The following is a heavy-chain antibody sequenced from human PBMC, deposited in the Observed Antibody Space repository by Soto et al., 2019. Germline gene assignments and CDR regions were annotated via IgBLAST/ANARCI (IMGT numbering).Heavy chain of an antibody. CDR2: VSFDGSNK. V-gene: IGHV3-30-3*01. CDR1: GFAFSTDS. D-gene: IGHD6-13*01. Sequence: PGGPLRLSCAASGFAFSTDSMHWVRQAPGKGLECVAIVSFDGSNKYYADSVKGRFTISRDNSKNTLYLQMSGLTPEDTAFYYCARDQTGITTAGGGRIDRWGQGTLVTVSS. J-gene: IGHJ5*02. CDR3: ARDQTGITTAGGGRIDR.